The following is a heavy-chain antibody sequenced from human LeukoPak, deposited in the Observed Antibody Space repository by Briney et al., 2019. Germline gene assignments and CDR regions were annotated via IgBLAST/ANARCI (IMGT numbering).Heavy chain of an antibody. CDR2: INHSGST. V-gene: IGHV4-34*01. Sequence: PSETLSLTCAVYGGSFSGYYWSWIRQPPGKGLEWIGEINHSGSTNYNPSLKSRVTISVDTSKNQFSLKLSSVTAADTAVYYCARGAPMGYENYFDYWGQGTLVTVSS. CDR1: GGSFSGYY. D-gene: IGHD2-15*01. CDR3: ARGAPMGYENYFDY. J-gene: IGHJ4*02.